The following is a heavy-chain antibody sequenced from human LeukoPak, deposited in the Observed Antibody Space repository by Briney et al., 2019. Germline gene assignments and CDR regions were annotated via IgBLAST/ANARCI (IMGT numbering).Heavy chain of an antibody. CDR2: ISSSSSDI. D-gene: IGHD1-26*01. V-gene: IGHV3-21*04. Sequence: GGSLRLSCAASGFTFSSYSVNCVRQAPGKGLEWVSSISSSSSDIYYADSGKGRFTISRDNSKNTLYLQMNSLRAEDTAVYYCARGGSYLSAFDIWGQGTMVTVSS. J-gene: IGHJ3*02. CDR1: GFTFSSYS. CDR3: ARGGSYLSAFDI.